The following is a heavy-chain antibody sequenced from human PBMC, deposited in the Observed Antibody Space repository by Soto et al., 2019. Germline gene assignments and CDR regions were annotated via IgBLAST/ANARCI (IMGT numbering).Heavy chain of an antibody. J-gene: IGHJ4*02. V-gene: IGHV1-69*01. CDR2: IIAIFGTT. Sequence: QVQLVQSGAQVKKPGSSVKVSCKASGGTFSSYAISWVRQAPGQGLEWMGGIIAIFGTTNYAQKFHGRVTITAAESTRTAYTDLSSLKSEDTAVYYCATDRASGVWAAPPTEIQTNLAYWGQGTLVTVSS. D-gene: IGHD2-21*02. CDR1: GGTFSSYA. CDR3: ATDRASGVWAAPPTEIQTNLAY.